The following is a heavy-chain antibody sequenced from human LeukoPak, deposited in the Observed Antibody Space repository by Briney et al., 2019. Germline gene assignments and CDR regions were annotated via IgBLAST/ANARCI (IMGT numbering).Heavy chain of an antibody. CDR3: AREGGPGVVVPAAKSEAFDI. CDR1: GGTFSSYA. D-gene: IGHD2-2*01. V-gene: IGHV1-69*06. J-gene: IGHJ3*02. CDR2: IIPIFGTA. Sequence: GSSVKVSCKASGGTFSSYAISWVRQAPGQGLEWMGGIIPIFGTANYAQKFQGRVTITADKSTSTAYMELSSLRPEDTAVYYCAREGGPGVVVPAAKSEAFDIWGQGTMVTVSS.